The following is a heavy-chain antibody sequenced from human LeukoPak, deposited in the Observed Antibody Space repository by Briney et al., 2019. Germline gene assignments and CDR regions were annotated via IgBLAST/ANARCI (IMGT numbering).Heavy chain of an antibody. J-gene: IGHJ6*03. D-gene: IGHD6-6*01. CDR2: IYYSRST. CDR3: ARGGIAARPYYYYMDV. V-gene: IGHV4-59*01. CDR1: GGSFSSYY. Sequence: SETLSLTCNVSGGSFSSYYWRWIRRPPGKGLEWIGYIYYSRSTNNNPSLKSRVTISVDTSRNQFSLKLSSVTAADTAVYYCARGGIAARPYYYYMDVWGKGTTVTVSS.